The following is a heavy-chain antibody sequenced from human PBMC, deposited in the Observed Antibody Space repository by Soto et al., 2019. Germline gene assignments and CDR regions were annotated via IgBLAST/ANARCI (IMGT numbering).Heavy chain of an antibody. V-gene: IGHV1-2*02. D-gene: IGHD3-10*02. J-gene: IGHJ6*02. Sequence: QVRLVQSGAEVKEPGDSVRVSCEASGYTFTAYHIHWVRPAPGQGLEWMGWINPTFGGTGSAQDSQGRVSMTSDMSISTVYMELSRLTSDDTAIYYCARNMDYYYGRGSGNGQGVWGQGTTVTVFS. CDR3: ARNMDYYYGRGSGNGQGV. CDR1: GYTFTAYH. CDR2: INPTFGGT.